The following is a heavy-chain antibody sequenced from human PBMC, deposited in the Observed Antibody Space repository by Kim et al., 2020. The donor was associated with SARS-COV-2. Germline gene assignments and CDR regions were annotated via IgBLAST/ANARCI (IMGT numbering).Heavy chain of an antibody. CDR1: GYTLTELS. V-gene: IGHV1-24*01. Sequence: ASVKVSCKVSGYTLTELSMHWVRQAPGKGLEWMGGFDPEDGETIYAQKFQGRVTMTEDTSTDTAYMELSSLRSEDTAVYYCATLSSSWYPRLYNWFDPWGQGTLVTVSS. D-gene: IGHD6-13*01. J-gene: IGHJ5*02. CDR3: ATLSSSWYPRLYNWFDP. CDR2: FDPEDGET.